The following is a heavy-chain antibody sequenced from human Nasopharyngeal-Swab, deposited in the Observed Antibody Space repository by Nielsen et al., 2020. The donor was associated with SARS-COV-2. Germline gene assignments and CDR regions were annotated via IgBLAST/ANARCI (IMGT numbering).Heavy chain of an antibody. CDR2: MFYSGDT. D-gene: IGHD3-16*01. CDR3: ARQNFDHLWGWFDY. J-gene: IGHJ4*02. CDR1: GGSVSNYY. Sequence: SETLSLTCAVYGGSVSNYYWGWVRQPPGKGLEWIANMFYSGDTYYNSSLRSRVTMSVDASGNQFSLKLSSVTAADSAIYYCARQNFDHLWGWFDYWGQGILVTVST. V-gene: IGHV4-59*04.